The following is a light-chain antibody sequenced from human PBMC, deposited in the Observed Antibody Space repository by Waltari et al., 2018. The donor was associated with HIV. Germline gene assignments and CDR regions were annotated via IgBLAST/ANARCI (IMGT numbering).Light chain of an antibody. J-gene: IGLJ2*01. CDR3: NSRDSSGNPHVV. CDR2: GKN. V-gene: IGLV3-19*01. CDR1: SLSSSY. Sequence: SSELTQDPAVSVALGQTVRILCQGDSLSSSYARRSQQKPGQAPVLVIFGKNNRPPGIPDRCSGSSSGNTASLTITGAQAEDEADYYCNSRDSSGNPHVVFGGGTKLTVL.